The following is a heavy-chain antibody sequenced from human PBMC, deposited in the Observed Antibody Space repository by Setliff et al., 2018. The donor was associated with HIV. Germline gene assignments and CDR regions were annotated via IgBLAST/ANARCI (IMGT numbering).Heavy chain of an antibody. V-gene: IGHV3-15*01. J-gene: IGHJ5*02. CDR2: IKSKTDGGTA. Sequence: PGGSLRLSCAASGFTFSNAWMSWVRQAPGKGLEWVGRIKSKTDGGTADYAAPVKGRFTISRDDSKSTVYLQMNSLKTEDTAVYYCTRVQAAAEWFDPWGQGTLVTVSS. D-gene: IGHD6-13*01. CDR1: GFTFSNAW. CDR3: TRVQAAAEWFDP.